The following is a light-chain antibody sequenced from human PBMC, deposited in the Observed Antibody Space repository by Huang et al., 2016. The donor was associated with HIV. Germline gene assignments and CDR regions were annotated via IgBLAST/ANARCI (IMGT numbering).Light chain of an antibody. Sequence: DVVMTQSPASLPVTLGQPASISCRSSQSLVHSDGNPYVHWFHLRPGQSPRRLIYKFSYRDSGVPDRFSGGVSGTDFTLRISRVEAEDAGLYFCMQGTHWPYTFGQGTKLEIK. V-gene: IGKV2-30*02. CDR3: MQGTHWPYT. CDR2: KFS. J-gene: IGKJ2*01. CDR1: QSLVHSDGNPY.